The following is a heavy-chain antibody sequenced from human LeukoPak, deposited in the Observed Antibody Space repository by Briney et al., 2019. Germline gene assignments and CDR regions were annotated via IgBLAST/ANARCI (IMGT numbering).Heavy chain of an antibody. CDR2: MNPNSGNT. J-gene: IGHJ4*02. Sequence: ASVKVSCKASGYTFTSYDINWVRQATGQGLEWRGWMNPNSGNTGYAQKVQVRVTMTRNTSISTAYIELSSLRSESTAVYYCEAATLEDIVVVPDFDYWGPGTLVTVSS. CDR3: EAATLEDIVVVPDFDY. D-gene: IGHD2-2*01. CDR1: GYTFTSYD. V-gene: IGHV1-8*01.